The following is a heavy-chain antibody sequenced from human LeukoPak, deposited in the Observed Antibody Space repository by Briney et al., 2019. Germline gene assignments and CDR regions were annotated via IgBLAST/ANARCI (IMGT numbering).Heavy chain of an antibody. V-gene: IGHV4-59*08. D-gene: IGHD3-3*01. Sequence: PSETLSLTCTVSGGSISSYYWSWIRQPPGKGLEWIGYIYYSGGTNYNPSLKSRVTISVDTSKNQFSLKLSSVTAADTAVYYCARQVWSTDDAFDIWGQGTMVTVSS. CDR1: GGSISSYY. J-gene: IGHJ3*02. CDR2: IYYSGGT. CDR3: ARQVWSTDDAFDI.